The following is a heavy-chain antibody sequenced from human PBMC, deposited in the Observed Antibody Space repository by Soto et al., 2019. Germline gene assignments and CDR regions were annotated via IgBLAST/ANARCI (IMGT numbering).Heavy chain of an antibody. V-gene: IGHV1-18*01. CDR2: ISAYNGNT. CDR1: GYNFTSYG. D-gene: IGHD1-26*01. Sequence: QVQLVQSGAEVKKPGASVKVSCKASGYNFTSYGISWVRQAPGQGLEWMGWISAYNGNTNYAQKLQGRVTMTTDTTSGAGYRALRGLRCDAGAVYDCAGGGGGTKVGGYYYSDGMDVWGQGTTVTVSS. J-gene: IGHJ6*02. CDR3: AGGGGGTKVGGYYYSDGMDV.